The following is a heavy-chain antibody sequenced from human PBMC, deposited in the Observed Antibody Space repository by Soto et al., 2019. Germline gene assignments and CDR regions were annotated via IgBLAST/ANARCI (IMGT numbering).Heavy chain of an antibody. Sequence: ASVKVSCKASGYSFSNHAITWVRQAPGQGLEWMGGIIPVSGTPSYAQKFQGRVTISADKSTNTSYLELRSLRSEDTAVYYCARGGALSTSWYWGDGLDSWGQGTQVTDSS. CDR2: IIPVSGTP. J-gene: IGHJ4*02. CDR1: GYSFSNHA. CDR3: ARGGALSTSWYWGDGLDS. D-gene: IGHD6-13*01. V-gene: IGHV1-69*06.